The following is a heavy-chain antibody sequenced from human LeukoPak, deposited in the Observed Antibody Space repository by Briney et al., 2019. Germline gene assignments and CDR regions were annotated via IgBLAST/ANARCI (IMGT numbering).Heavy chain of an antibody. CDR1: GFTFSSYW. D-gene: IGHD3-9*01. J-gene: IGHJ6*02. V-gene: IGHV3-33*08. CDR3: ARQKSTVLRY. CDR2: IWYDGSNK. Sequence: GGSLRLSCAASGFTFSSYWMSWVRQAPGKGLEWVAVIWYDGSNKYYADSVKGRFTISRDNSKNTLYLQMNSLRAEDTAVYYCARQKSTVLRYWGQGTTVTVSS.